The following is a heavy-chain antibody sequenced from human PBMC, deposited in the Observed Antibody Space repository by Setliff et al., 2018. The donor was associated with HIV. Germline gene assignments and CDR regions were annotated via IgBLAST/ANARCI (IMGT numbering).Heavy chain of an antibody. J-gene: IGHJ6*02. D-gene: IGHD4-17*01. CDR3: ARDPASSRWGTDV. CDR1: GGSMNNYY. V-gene: IGHV4-59*01. Sequence: KLSETLSLTCAVSGGSMNNYYWSWIRQSQGKGLEWIGYIYYTGSTNYNPSLKSRLTISVDTSKNQFSLNLTSVTAADTAVYYCARDPASSRWGTDVWGQGTTVTVSS. CDR2: IYYTGST.